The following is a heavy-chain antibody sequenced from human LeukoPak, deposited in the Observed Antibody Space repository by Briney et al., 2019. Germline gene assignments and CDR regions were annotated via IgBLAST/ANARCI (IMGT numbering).Heavy chain of an antibody. Sequence: GGSLRLSCAASGFTLSTYGMYWVRQAPGKGLEWVAVIWNDGSNKHYADSVKGRFTISRDNSKNTLDLQMNSLRAEDTAVYYCARDPLVPGVYFDYWGQGTLVTVSS. CDR3: ARDPLVPGVYFDY. J-gene: IGHJ4*02. V-gene: IGHV3-33*01. CDR2: IWNDGSNK. D-gene: IGHD2-2*01. CDR1: GFTLSTYG.